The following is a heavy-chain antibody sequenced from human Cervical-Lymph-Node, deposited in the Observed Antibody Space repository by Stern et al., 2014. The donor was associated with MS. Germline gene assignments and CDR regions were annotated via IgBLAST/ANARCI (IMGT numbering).Heavy chain of an antibody. Sequence: EVQLVESGGGLVQPGRSLRLSCAASGFTFDAHAMYWVRQAPGKGLEWVSGIGWNSGGIAYADSVKGRFTISRDNAKNSLYLQMNSLRVEDTAFYYCAKDYGSGSSFFDNWGQGTLVTVSS. CDR3: AKDYGSGSSFFDN. V-gene: IGHV3-9*01. CDR2: IGWNSGGI. CDR1: GFTFDAHA. J-gene: IGHJ4*02. D-gene: IGHD3-10*01.